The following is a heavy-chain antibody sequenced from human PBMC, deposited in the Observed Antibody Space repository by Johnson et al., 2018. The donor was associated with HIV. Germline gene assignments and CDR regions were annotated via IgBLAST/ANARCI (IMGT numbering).Heavy chain of an antibody. CDR3: ARGIGWQQLVPGRPPPGDDAFDI. CDR1: GFTFSSYA. Sequence: VQLVESGGGLVQPGGSLRLSCAASGFTFSSYAMHWVRQAPGKGLEYVSAISSNGGSTYYANSVKGRFTISRDNSKTTLYLQMGSLRAEDMAVYYCARGIGWQQLVPGRPPPGDDAFDIWGQGTMVTVSS. D-gene: IGHD6-13*01. CDR2: ISSNGGST. J-gene: IGHJ3*02. V-gene: IGHV3-64*01.